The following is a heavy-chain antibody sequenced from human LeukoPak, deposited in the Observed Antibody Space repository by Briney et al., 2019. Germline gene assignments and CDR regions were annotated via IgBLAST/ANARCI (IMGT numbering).Heavy chain of an antibody. V-gene: IGHV3-7*01. CDR3: AREGYDSSGYYYYGMDV. CDR1: GFTFSSYW. Sequence: GGSLRLSCAASGFTFSSYWMSWVRQAPGKGLEWVANIKQDGSEKYYVDSVKGRFTISRDNAKNSLYLQMNSLRAEDTAVYYCAREGYDSSGYYYYGMDVWGQGTTVTVSS. D-gene: IGHD3-22*01. CDR2: IKQDGSEK. J-gene: IGHJ6*02.